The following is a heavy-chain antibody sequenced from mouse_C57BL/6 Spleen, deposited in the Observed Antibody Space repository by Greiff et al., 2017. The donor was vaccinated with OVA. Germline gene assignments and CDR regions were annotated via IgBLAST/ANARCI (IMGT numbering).Heavy chain of an antibody. CDR3: ARPGGRAWFAY. V-gene: IGHV1-26*01. D-gene: IGHD1-1*02. CDR2: INPNNGGT. J-gene: IGHJ3*01. Sequence: VQLHQSGPELVKPGASVKISCKASGYTFTDYYMNWVKQSHGKSLEWIGDINPNNGGTSYNQKFKGKATLTVDKSSSTAYMELRSLTSEDSAVYYCARPGGRAWFAYWGQGTLVTVSA. CDR1: GYTFTDYY.